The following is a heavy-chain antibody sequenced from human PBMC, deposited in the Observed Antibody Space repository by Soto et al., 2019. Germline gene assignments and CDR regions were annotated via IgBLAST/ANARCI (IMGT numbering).Heavy chain of an antibody. V-gene: IGHV4-38-2*02. CDR1: GYSISSGYY. CDR2: IYDSVKT. Sequence: SETLSLTCAVSGYSISSGYYWGWIRQPPGKGLEWIGSIYDSVKTYYNPSLKSRVTISVDTSKNQFSLKLSSVTAADAAMYYCARDRYCTSSSCKGFDYWGQGTLVTVSS. J-gene: IGHJ4*02. D-gene: IGHD2-2*01. CDR3: ARDRYCTSSSCKGFDY.